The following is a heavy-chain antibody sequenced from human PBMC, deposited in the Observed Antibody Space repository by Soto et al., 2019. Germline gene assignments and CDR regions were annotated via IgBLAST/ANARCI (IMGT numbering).Heavy chain of an antibody. CDR3: ATDDSGSFPY. J-gene: IGHJ4*02. Sequence: HVQLVQSGTEVKKPGASVRVSCMVSGYPFTTYYIHWVRQAPGQGLEWMGWIDPRSGGTVYEQKFQGRVTMTRDTSISTVYMDLSGLTSDDTALYYCATDDSGSFPYWGQGSLVTVSS. D-gene: IGHD1-26*01. CDR2: IDPRSGGT. CDR1: GYPFTTYY. V-gene: IGHV1-2*02.